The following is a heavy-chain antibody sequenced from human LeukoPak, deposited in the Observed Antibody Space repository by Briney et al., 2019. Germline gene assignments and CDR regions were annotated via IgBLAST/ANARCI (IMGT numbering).Heavy chain of an antibody. CDR3: AKDLDYYGSGSYGNWFDP. J-gene: IGHJ5*02. V-gene: IGHV3-23*01. D-gene: IGHD3-10*01. CDR1: GFTFSNYA. CDR2: ISGSGST. Sequence: GGSLRLSCAVSGFTFSNYAMNWVRQAPEKGLEWVSTISGSGSTYYTDSVKGRFTISRDNSKNTLYLQMSSLRAEDTAVYYCAKDLDYYGSGSYGNWFDPWGQGTLVTVSS.